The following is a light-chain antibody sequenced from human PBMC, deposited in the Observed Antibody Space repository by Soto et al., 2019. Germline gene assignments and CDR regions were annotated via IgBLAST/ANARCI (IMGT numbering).Light chain of an antibody. V-gene: IGKV3-11*01. J-gene: IGKJ1*01. CDR3: QQRSNWPWT. Sequence: EIVLTQSPATLSLSPWERATLSCRASQSINRHLAWYRQKPGQAPRLLIYDASNRATGIPARFSGSGSGTDFTLTISSLEPEDFAVYYCQQRSNWPWTFGQGTKVDIK. CDR2: DAS. CDR1: QSINRH.